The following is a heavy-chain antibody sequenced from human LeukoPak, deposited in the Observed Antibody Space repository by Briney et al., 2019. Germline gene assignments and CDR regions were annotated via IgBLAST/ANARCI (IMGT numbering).Heavy chain of an antibody. Sequence: SETLSLTCTVSGGSISSYYWSWIRQPAGKGLEWIGRIYTSGSTNYNPSLKSRVTISVDTSKNQFSLKLSSVTAADTAVYYCARDRYYYDSSGYDYWGQGTLVTVSS. CDR3: ARDRYYYDSSGYDY. CDR1: GGSISSYY. D-gene: IGHD3-22*01. CDR2: IYTSGST. V-gene: IGHV4-4*07. J-gene: IGHJ4*02.